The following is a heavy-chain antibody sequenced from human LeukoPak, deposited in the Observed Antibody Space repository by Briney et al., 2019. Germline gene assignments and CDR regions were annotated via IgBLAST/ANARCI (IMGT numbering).Heavy chain of an antibody. J-gene: IGHJ5*02. V-gene: IGHV4-59*01. CDR2: IYYSGST. Sequence: PSETLSLTCTVCGGSISSYYWSWIRQPPGKGLEWIGYIYYSGSTNYNPSLKSRVTISVDTSKNQFSLKLSSVTAADTAVYYCAREIVVVPAATRNYNWFDPWGQGTLVTVSS. CDR3: AREIVVVPAATRNYNWFDP. CDR1: GGSISSYY. D-gene: IGHD2-2*01.